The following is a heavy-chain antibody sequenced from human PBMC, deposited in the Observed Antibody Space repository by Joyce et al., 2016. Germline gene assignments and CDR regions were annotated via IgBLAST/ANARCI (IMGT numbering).Heavy chain of an antibody. V-gene: IGHV4-4*07. CDR3: ARDHLADMLAPDDSFDI. CDR1: GGSISGHY. D-gene: IGHD3-9*01. Sequence: QVQLQESGPGLVKPSETLSLTCTVSGGSISGHYWNWVRQPTGKGLEWSGRLYASGRSIYNPSLRSRATLSLDMSKNQFSLKLISVTAADTAVYYCARDHLADMLAPDDSFDIWGQGTMVTVSS. CDR2: LYASGRS. J-gene: IGHJ3*02.